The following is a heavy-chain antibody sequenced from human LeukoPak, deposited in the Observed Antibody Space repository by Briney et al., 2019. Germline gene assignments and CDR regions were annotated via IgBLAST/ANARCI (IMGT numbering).Heavy chain of an antibody. Sequence: SETLSLTCTVSGGSISSSSYYWVRIRQPPGKGLEWIGSIYYSGSTYYNPSLKCRVTTSVDTSKNQFSLKLSSVTAADTAVYCCARHKGYFDYWGQGTLVTVSS. V-gene: IGHV4-39*01. CDR1: GGSISSSSYY. CDR3: ARHKGYFDY. CDR2: IYYSGST. J-gene: IGHJ4*02.